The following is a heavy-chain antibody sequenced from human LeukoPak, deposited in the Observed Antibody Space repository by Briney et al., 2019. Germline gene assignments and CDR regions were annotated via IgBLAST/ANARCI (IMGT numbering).Heavy chain of an antibody. V-gene: IGHV4-4*02. D-gene: IGHD3-22*01. J-gene: IGHJ4*02. CDR3: AGLVGRYSSGLYYYYFDY. CDR2: MYLSGTT. CDR1: GDSINSLDL. Sequence: SETLSLTCIVSGDSINSLDLWSWVRQPPGKGLEWIGEMYLSGTTHSNPSVKSRVTISIDKSKNQFFLNLSSVTAADTAVYYCAGLVGRYSSGLYYYYFDYWGQGTLVTASS.